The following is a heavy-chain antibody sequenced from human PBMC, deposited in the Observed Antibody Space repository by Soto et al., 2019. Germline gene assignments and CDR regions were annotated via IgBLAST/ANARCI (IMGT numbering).Heavy chain of an antibody. Sequence: QVQLVQSGAEVKKPGSSVKVSCKASGGTFSSYAISWVRQAPGQGLEWMGGIIPIFGTANYAQKFQGRVTITADESTSTAYMELSSLRSEDTAVYYCARGGVGGGLDGNMGFDYWGQGTLVTVSS. J-gene: IGHJ4*02. V-gene: IGHV1-69*12. D-gene: IGHD3-16*01. CDR2: IIPIFGTA. CDR3: ARGGVGGGLDGNMGFDY. CDR1: GGTFSSYA.